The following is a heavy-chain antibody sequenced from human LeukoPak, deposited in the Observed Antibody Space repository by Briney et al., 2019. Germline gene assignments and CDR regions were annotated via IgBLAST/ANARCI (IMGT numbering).Heavy chain of an antibody. J-gene: IGHJ6*02. CDR2: IIPIFGTA. V-gene: IGHV1-69*05. CDR1: GGTFSIYA. Sequence: SVKVSCKASGGTFSIYAISWVRQAPGQGLEWMGGIIPIFGTANYAQKFQGRVTITRDTSASTAYMELSSLRSEDTAVYYCARDGDTTMVTSYYYGMDVWGQGTTVTVSS. CDR3: ARDGDTTMVTSYYYGMDV. D-gene: IGHD5-18*01.